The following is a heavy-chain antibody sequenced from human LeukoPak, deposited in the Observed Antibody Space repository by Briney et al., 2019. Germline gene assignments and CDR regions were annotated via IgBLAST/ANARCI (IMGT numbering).Heavy chain of an antibody. CDR2: IYYSGST. J-gene: IGHJ4*02. D-gene: IGHD3-16*01. CDR1: GGSITSGGYY. Sequence: SETLSLTCTVSGGSITSGGYYCSWIRQPPGKGLEWIGYIYYSGSTNYNPSLKSRVTISVDTSKNQFSLKLSSVTAADTAVYYCARIGHEDYDFDYWGQGTLVTVSS. V-gene: IGHV4-61*08. CDR3: ARIGHEDYDFDY.